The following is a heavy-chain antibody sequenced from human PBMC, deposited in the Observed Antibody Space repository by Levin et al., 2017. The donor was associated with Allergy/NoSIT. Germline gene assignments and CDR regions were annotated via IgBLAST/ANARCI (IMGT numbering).Heavy chain of an antibody. CDR1: GFTFSNAW. Sequence: GESLKISCAASGFTFSNAWMSWVRQAPGKGLEWVGRIKSKTDGGTTDYAAPVKGRFTISRDDSKNTLYLQMNSLKTEDTAVYYCTTSLADTYYDFWSGYYLGGFYFDYWGQGTPVTVSS. D-gene: IGHD3-3*01. CDR3: TTSLADTYYDFWSGYYLGGFYFDY. J-gene: IGHJ4*02. V-gene: IGHV3-15*01. CDR2: IKSKTDGGTT.